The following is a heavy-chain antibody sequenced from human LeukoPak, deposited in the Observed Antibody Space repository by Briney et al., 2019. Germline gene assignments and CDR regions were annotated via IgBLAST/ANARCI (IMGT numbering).Heavy chain of an antibody. CDR3: ARERGVYYDSTEIDY. D-gene: IGHD3-22*01. CDR2: ISGSGGST. CDR1: GFTFSSYA. V-gene: IGHV3-23*01. J-gene: IGHJ4*02. Sequence: GGSLRLSCAASGFTFSSYAMSWVRQAPGKGLEWVSAISGSGGSTYYADSVKGRFTISRDNAKNSLYLQMNSLRAEDTAVYYCARERGVYYDSTEIDYWGQGTLVTVSS.